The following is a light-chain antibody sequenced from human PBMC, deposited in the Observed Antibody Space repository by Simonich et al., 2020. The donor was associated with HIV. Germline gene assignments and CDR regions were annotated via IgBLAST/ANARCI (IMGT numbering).Light chain of an antibody. V-gene: IGKV1-39*01. CDR3: QQYYSYPYS. Sequence: DIQMTQSPSSLSASVGNRVTITCRASQKISTFLNWYQQKPGKAPKLLISVASSLQSGVPSRFSGSGSGTDFTLTISCLQSEDFATYYCQQYYSYPYSFGQGTKLEIK. CDR1: QKISTF. J-gene: IGKJ2*03. CDR2: VAS.